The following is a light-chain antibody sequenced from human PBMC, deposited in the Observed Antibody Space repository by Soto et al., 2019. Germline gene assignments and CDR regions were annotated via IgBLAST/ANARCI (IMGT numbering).Light chain of an antibody. CDR1: SNDVGGYNY. CDR2: AVS. V-gene: IGLV2-14*01. J-gene: IGLJ1*01. CDR3: SSYTTSYFYV. Sequence: QSALTQPASVSGSPGQSITISCSGTSNDVGGYNYVSWYQQHPGKAPNLMIYAVSNRPSGVSNRFSGSKSGHTASLTISGLQAEDEADYYCSSYTTSYFYVFGPGTKLTVL.